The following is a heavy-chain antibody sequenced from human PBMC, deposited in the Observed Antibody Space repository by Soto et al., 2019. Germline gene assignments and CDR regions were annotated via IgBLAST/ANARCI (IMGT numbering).Heavy chain of an antibody. CDR3: VKEPGNSAWSYYFDY. CDR1: GFTFSSYA. D-gene: IGHD1-26*01. Sequence: GGSLRLSCAASGFTFSSYAMSWVRQAPGKGLEWVSAISGNGGSTYYADSVKGRFTISRDNYKNTLYLQMSSLRAEDTAVFYCVKEPGNSAWSYYFDYWGQGTLVTVSS. CDR2: ISGNGGST. J-gene: IGHJ4*02. V-gene: IGHV3-23*01.